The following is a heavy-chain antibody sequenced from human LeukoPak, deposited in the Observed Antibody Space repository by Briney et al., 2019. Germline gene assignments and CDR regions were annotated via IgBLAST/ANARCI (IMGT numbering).Heavy chain of an antibody. Sequence: GGSLRLSCAASGFTFSTYSMIWVRQAPGKGLEWLSYISGDSNTIYYAGSVKGRFTVSRDNAKNSLYLQLNSLRAEDTAVYYCARDRHSGVDYWGQGTLVTVSS. CDR2: ISGDSNTI. V-gene: IGHV3-48*01. CDR3: ARDRHSGVDY. D-gene: IGHD5-12*01. J-gene: IGHJ4*02. CDR1: GFTFSTYS.